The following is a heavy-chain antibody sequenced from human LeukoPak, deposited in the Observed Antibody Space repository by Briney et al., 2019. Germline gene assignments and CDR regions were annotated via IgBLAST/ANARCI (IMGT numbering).Heavy chain of an antibody. J-gene: IGHJ5*02. CDR3: ARDLVGARGEWFDP. D-gene: IGHD1-26*01. CDR1: GYTFTGYY. CDR2: INPNSGGT. Sequence: APVKVSCKASGYTFTGYYMHWVRQAPGQGLEWMGWINPNSGGTNYAQKFQGRVTMTRDTSISTAYMELSRLRSDDTAVYYCARDLVGARGEWFDPWGQGTLVTVSS. V-gene: IGHV1-2*02.